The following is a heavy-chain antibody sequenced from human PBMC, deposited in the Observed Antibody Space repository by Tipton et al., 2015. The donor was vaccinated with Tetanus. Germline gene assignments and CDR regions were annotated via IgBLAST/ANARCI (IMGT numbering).Heavy chain of an antibody. D-gene: IGHD1-1*01. CDR3: ARTQPIGWYFDL. V-gene: IGHV4-31*03. Sequence: TLSLTCTVSGGSISSGAYYWSWIRQHPGKGLEWIGYIYYSGSTFCNPSLKSRVTISVDTSKNQFSLKLSSVTAADTAVYYCARTQPIGWYFDLWGRGTLLTVSS. CDR2: IYYSGST. CDR1: GGSISSGAYY. J-gene: IGHJ2*01.